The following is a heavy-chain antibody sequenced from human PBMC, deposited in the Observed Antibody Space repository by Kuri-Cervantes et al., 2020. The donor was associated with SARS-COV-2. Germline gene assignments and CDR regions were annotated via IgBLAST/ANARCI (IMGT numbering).Heavy chain of an antibody. J-gene: IGHJ5*02. CDR2: IYHSGST. V-gene: IGHV4-30-2*01. CDR1: GGSISSGGYS. Sequence: SQTLSLTCAVSGGSISSGGYSWSWIRQPPGKGLEWIGYIYHSGSTYYNPSLKSRVTISVDRSKNQFSLKLSSVTAADTAVYYCARSPARVLRFLQDGVWFDPWGQGTLVTVSS. CDR3: ARSPARVLRFLQDGVWFDP. D-gene: IGHD3-3*01.